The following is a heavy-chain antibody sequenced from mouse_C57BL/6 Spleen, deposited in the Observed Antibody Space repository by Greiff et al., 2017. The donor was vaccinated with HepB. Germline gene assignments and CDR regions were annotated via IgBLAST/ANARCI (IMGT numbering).Heavy chain of an antibody. J-gene: IGHJ1*03. CDR1: GFSFNTYA. CDR3: VRPLYYDYDVWYFDV. CDR2: IRSKSNNYAT. Sequence: EVQLVESGGGLVQPKGSLKLSCAASGFSFNTYAMNWVRQAPGKGLEWVARIRSKSNNYATYYADSVKDRFTISRDDSESMLYLQMNNLKTEDTAMYYCVRPLYYDYDVWYFDVWGTGTTVTVSS. V-gene: IGHV10-1*01. D-gene: IGHD2-4*01.